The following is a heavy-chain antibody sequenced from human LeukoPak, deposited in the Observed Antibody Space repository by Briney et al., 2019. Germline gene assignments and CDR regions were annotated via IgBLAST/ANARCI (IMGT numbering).Heavy chain of an antibody. CDR3: ASVGKGWVVDY. CDR1: GGTFSSYA. J-gene: IGHJ4*02. CDR2: IIPIFGTA. V-gene: IGHV1-69*05. Sequence: GASVKVSCKASGGTFSSYAISWVRQAPGQGLEWMGGIIPIFGTANYAQKFQGRVTITTDESTSTAYMELSSLRSEDTAVYYCASVGKGWVVDYWGQGTLVTVSS. D-gene: IGHD5-24*01.